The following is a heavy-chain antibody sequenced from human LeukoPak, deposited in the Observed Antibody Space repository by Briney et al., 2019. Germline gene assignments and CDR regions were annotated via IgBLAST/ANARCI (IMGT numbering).Heavy chain of an antibody. Sequence: ASVKVSCKASGGTFSSYSITWVRQAPGQGLEWMGGIMPLFNTANYAQQFQGRVTITTDESTSTAYMELSSLSFEDTAMYYCARVDRYHYYLDVWGKGTTVTVSS. J-gene: IGHJ6*03. CDR2: IMPLFNTA. CDR3: ARVDRYHYYLDV. V-gene: IGHV1-69*05. CDR1: GGTFSSYS.